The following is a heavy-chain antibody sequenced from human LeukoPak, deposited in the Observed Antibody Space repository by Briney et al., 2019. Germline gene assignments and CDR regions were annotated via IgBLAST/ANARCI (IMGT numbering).Heavy chain of an antibody. D-gene: IGHD1-26*01. J-gene: IGHJ5*02. V-gene: IGHV1-18*01. Sequence: ASVKVSCMASRYTFTSYVISWVRQAPRQGREWVGWISAYNGNTNYAQKLQGRVTKTTDPSTSTAYRELRSWRSDDTAVYYCARSYSGSHGSGFDPWGERTLFTLSS. CDR2: ISAYNGNT. CDR3: ARSYSGSHGSGFDP. CDR1: RYTFTSYV.